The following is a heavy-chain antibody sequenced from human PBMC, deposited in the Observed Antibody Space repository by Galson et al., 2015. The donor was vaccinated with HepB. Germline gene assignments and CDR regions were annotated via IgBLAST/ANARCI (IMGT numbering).Heavy chain of an antibody. CDR2: ISYDGSNK. J-gene: IGHJ4*02. CDR1: GFTFSSYG. V-gene: IGHV3-30*18. CDR3: AKDLGSSYFDY. Sequence: SLRLSCAASGFTFSSYGMHWVRQAPGKGLEWVAVISYDGSNKYYADSVKGRFTISRDNSKNTLYLQMNSLRAEDTAVYYCAKDLGSSYFDYWGQGTLVTVSS. D-gene: IGHD6-13*01.